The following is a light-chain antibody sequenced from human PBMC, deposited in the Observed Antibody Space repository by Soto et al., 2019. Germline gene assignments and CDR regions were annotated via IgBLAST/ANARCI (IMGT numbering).Light chain of an antibody. CDR3: QRYGSSPPYT. Sequence: IVLTQSPGTLSLSPGERATLSCRASQSVSSTYLAWYQQKPGRAPRLLIYGASSRATGIPDRFSGSGSGTDFTLTISRLEPEDLAVYYCQRYGSSPPYTFGQGTKLEIK. CDR1: QSVSSTY. V-gene: IGKV3-20*01. J-gene: IGKJ2*01. CDR2: GAS.